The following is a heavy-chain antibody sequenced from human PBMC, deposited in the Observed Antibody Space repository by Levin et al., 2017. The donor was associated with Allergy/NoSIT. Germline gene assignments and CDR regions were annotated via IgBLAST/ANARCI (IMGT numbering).Heavy chain of an antibody. CDR3: AKKSGYYGSGSYDNENAFDI. J-gene: IGHJ3*02. CDR1: GFTFSSYA. Sequence: GGSLRLSCTASGFTFSSYAMNWVRQAPGKGLEWVSTISGSGGSTYYADSVKGRFTISRDNSKNTLYLQMNSLRAEDTAVYYCAKKSGYYGSGSYDNENAFDIWGQGTMVTVSS. V-gene: IGHV3-23*01. D-gene: IGHD3-10*01. CDR2: ISGSGGST.